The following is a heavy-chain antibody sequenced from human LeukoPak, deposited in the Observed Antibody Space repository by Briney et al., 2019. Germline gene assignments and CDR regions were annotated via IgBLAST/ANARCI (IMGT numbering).Heavy chain of an antibody. CDR2: IYHSGST. V-gene: IGHV4-30-2*01. Sequence: SETLSLTCAVSGGSISSGGYSWSWIRQPPGKGLEWIGYIYHSGSTYYNPSLKSRVTISVDRSKNQFPLKLSSVPAADTAVYYCARGYYYDSSGQNWFDPWGQGTLVTVSS. J-gene: IGHJ5*02. D-gene: IGHD3-22*01. CDR1: GGSISSGGYS. CDR3: ARGYYYDSSGQNWFDP.